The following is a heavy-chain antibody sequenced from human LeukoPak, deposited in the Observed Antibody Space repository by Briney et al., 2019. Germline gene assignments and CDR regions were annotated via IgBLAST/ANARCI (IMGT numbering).Heavy chain of an antibody. CDR3: AKDQDSYTSGWSDY. CDR2: IAASGDT. D-gene: IGHD6-19*01. Sequence: GGSLRLSCAASGFTFTNYRMAWVRQAPGKGLQWASAIAASGDTDYADSVKGRFTISRDTSENTLYLQMNSLRGEDTAVYYCAKDQDSYTSGWSDYWGQGTLVTVSS. V-gene: IGHV3-23*01. J-gene: IGHJ4*02. CDR1: GFTFTNYR.